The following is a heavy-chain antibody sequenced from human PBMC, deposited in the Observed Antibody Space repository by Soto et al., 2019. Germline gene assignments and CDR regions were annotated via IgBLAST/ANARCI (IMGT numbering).Heavy chain of an antibody. CDR3: VRGGYVHAFDY. Sequence: SETLSLTCTVSGGSISYYYWGWIRQPPGKGLEWIGSIYYSGHTHYNPSLKSRVTISVDTAMNQFSLNLDSVTAVDSAVYYCVRGGYVHAFDYWGQGALVTSPQ. CDR1: GGSISYYY. J-gene: IGHJ4*02. D-gene: IGHD5-12*01. CDR2: IYYSGHT. V-gene: IGHV4-59*01.